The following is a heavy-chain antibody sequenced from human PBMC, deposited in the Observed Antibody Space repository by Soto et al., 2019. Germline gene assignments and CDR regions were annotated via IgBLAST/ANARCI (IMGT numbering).Heavy chain of an antibody. CDR1: GFTFSSYA. J-gene: IGHJ4*02. V-gene: IGHV3-23*01. D-gene: IGHD3-22*01. CDR3: AKDGAGSNYYDSSGYYYGWDY. Sequence: GGSLRLSCAASGFTFSSYAMSWVRQAPGKGLEWVSAISGSGGSTYYADSVKGRFTISRDNSKNTLYLQMNSLRAEDTAVYYCAKDGAGSNYYDSSGYYYGWDYWGQGTLVTVSS. CDR2: ISGSGGST.